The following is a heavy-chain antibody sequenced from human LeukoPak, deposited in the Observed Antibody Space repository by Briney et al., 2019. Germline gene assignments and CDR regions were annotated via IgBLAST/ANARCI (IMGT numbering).Heavy chain of an antibody. Sequence: SVKVSCKPSGGPFSSYAISWVRQAPGQGLEWMGGIIPIFGTANYAQKFQGRVTITADKSTSTAYMELSSLRSEDTAVYYCARSPKYGDYAPLPFDYWGQRTLVTVSS. D-gene: IGHD4-17*01. CDR3: ARSPKYGDYAPLPFDY. J-gene: IGHJ4*02. V-gene: IGHV1-69*06. CDR2: IIPIFGTA. CDR1: GGPFSSYA.